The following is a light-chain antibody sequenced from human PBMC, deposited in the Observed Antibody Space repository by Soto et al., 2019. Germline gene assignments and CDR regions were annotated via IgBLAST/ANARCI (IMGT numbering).Light chain of an antibody. Sequence: EIVLTQSPATQSLSPGDRATLSCRASQSVSSYLAWYQQRPGQAPRLLIYDASNRATGGPARFSGSGSGTDFTLTISSLEPEDFAVYYCQHRANWPLTFGGGTKLEI. CDR2: DAS. CDR1: QSVSSY. CDR3: QHRANWPLT. J-gene: IGKJ4*01. V-gene: IGKV3-11*01.